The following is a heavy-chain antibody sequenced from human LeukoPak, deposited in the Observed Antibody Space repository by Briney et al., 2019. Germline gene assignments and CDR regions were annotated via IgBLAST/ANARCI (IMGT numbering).Heavy chain of an antibody. J-gene: IGHJ4*02. CDR1: VYTFTSVG. V-gene: IGHV1-18*01. CDR2: ISAYNGAT. CDR3: ARARDFWTSYEPNYGY. Sequence: GPSVKLSCTASVYTFTSVGIGWGRQTPEQGLWWMGWISAYNGATYYTQEFQGRVTMTIDTSTSTSYMNLRSLRSDDTAVYYCARARDFWTSYEPNYGYWGQGTLVTVSS. D-gene: IGHD3/OR15-3a*01.